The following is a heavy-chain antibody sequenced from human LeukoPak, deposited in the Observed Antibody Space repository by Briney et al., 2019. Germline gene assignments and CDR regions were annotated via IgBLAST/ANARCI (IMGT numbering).Heavy chain of an antibody. CDR3: ARVRWSGFGVGGMDV. D-gene: IGHD3-3*01. CDR2: IIPIFGTA. V-gene: IGHV1-69*13. J-gene: IGHJ6*02. Sequence: ASVKVSCKASGGTFSSYAISWVRQAPGQGLEWMGGIIPIFGTANYAQKFQGRVTITADESTSTAYMELSSLRSEDTAVYYCARVRWSGFGVGGMDVWGQGTTVTVSS. CDR1: GGTFSSYA.